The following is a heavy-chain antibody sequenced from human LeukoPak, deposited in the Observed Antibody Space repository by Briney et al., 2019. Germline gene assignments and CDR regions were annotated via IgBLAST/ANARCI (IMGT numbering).Heavy chain of an antibody. CDR3: ARDPNGPGKPGAAFDY. V-gene: IGHV1-46*01. CDR1: GYTFTRYY. CDR2: INPSGAGT. J-gene: IGHJ4*02. Sequence: ASVKVSCKASGYTFTRYYMHWVRQAPGQGLEWLGIINPSGAGTSYAQKFQGRVTMTRGTSTSTVYMELSSLRSEDTAVYYCARDPNGPGKPGAAFDYWGQGTLVTVSS. D-gene: IGHD2-8*01.